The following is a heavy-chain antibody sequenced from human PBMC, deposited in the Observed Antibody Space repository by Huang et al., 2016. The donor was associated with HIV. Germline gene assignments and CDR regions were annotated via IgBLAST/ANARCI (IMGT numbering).Heavy chain of an antibody. V-gene: IGHV4-59*01. Sequence: QVQLQESGPGLVKPSETLSLTCTVSGGSISSYDWSWIRQPPGKGLEWIGYIHYSGRSNYNRPITSRVTTSVDTSKNQFFLKLRSVTAADTAVYYCARGGPYSRDYYYYGMDVWGQGTTVTVSS. CDR1: GGSISSYD. D-gene: IGHD6-13*01. J-gene: IGHJ6*02. CDR2: IHYSGRS. CDR3: ARGGPYSRDYYYYGMDV.